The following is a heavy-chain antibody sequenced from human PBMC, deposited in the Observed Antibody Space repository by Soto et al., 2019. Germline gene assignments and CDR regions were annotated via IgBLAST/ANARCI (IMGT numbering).Heavy chain of an antibody. CDR2: IYSKAGKM. V-gene: IGHV1-18*01. D-gene: IGHD2-15*01. J-gene: IGHJ4*02. Sequence: VHLLQSGAEVQKPGASVKVSCKTSGYTFNDFGITWVRQAPGLGLEWLGWIYSKAGKMNFAPKFQNRVIMTTDTSTSTAFKELTSLTFDDSAIYFCARDIAFDIDYWGQGTLVTVS. CDR1: GYTFNDFG. CDR3: ARDIAFDIDY.